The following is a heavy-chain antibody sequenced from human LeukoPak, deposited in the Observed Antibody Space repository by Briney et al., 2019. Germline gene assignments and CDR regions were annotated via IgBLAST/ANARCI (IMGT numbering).Heavy chain of an antibody. J-gene: IGHJ4*02. D-gene: IGHD2-15*01. Sequence: GSLRLSCAASRFSFGSYWMSWVRQAPGKGQDLVASINQDSSEKYYADTVTGRFTISRDNAKTSVYLQMNSLRDEDTAVYFCARRIGHDTRRYFDYWGQGSLVTVSS. V-gene: IGHV3-7*01. CDR1: RFSFGSYW. CDR2: INQDSSEK. CDR3: ARRIGHDTRRYFDY.